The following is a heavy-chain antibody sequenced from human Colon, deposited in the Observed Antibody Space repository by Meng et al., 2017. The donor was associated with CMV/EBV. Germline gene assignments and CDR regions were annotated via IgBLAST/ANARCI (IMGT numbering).Heavy chain of an antibody. CDR1: GFTFTSYS. J-gene: IGHJ4*02. CDR3: ARGLELPDY. CDR2: LLYAGSKE. D-gene: IGHD1-7*01. V-gene: IGHV3-30-3*01. Sequence: GGSLRLSCAVPGFTFTSYSMHWVRRAPGKGLEWVAVLLYAGSKEYYAASVRGRFTISRDTSTNMLFLQMDCLSSEDTSIYYCARGLELPDYWGQGTLVTVSS.